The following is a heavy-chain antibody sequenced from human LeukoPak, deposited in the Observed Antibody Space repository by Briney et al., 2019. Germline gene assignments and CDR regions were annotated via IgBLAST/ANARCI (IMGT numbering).Heavy chain of an antibody. CDR2: IYYSGST. CDR3: ARAVFSYCSGGSCPYFDY. Sequence: SETLSLTCTVSGGSISSSSYYWGWIRQPPGKGLEWIGSIYYSGSTYYNPSLKSRVTISVDTSKNQFSLKLSSVTAADTAVYYCARAVFSYCSGGSCPYFDYWGQGTLVTVSS. V-gene: IGHV4-39*07. J-gene: IGHJ4*02. CDR1: GGSISSSSYY. D-gene: IGHD2-15*01.